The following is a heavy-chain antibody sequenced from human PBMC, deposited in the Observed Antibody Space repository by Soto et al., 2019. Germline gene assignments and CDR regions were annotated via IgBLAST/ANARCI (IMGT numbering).Heavy chain of an antibody. CDR2: TYFGGST. Sequence: SETLSLTCTVSGGSITSSPSYWGWIRQPPGKGLEWIGSTYFGGSTYYNPSLTGRVTISVDTSKNQVSLNLNSVTAADTAVYYCARPRHHTALVFDYWGQGALVTVSS. D-gene: IGHD2-8*02. CDR3: ARPRHHTALVFDY. V-gene: IGHV4-39*01. CDR1: GGSITSSPSY. J-gene: IGHJ4*02.